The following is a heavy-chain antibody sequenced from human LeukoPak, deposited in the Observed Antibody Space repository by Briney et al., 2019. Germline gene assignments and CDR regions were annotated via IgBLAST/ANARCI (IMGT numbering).Heavy chain of an antibody. Sequence: ASVKVSCKASGYTFTSYDVSWVRQAPGQGLEWMGWMSAYNGDTNYVQKLQDRGTIHTDRPTTTAHMELRGLRSDDTAVYYSAKRITMVRGVILYYFDYWGQGTLVTVSS. D-gene: IGHD3-10*01. CDR3: AKRITMVRGVILYYFDY. V-gene: IGHV1-18*01. CDR2: MSAYNGDT. J-gene: IGHJ4*02. CDR1: GYTFTSYD.